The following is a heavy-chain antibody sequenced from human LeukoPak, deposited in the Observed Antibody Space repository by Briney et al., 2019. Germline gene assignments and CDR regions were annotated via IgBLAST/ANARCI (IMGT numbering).Heavy chain of an antibody. J-gene: IGHJ4*02. Sequence: ASVKVSCKASGYTFTSHGISWVRQAPGQGLEWMGWISAYNGNTNYAQKLQGRVTMTTDTSTSTAYMELRSLRSDDTAVYYCARDRRNVVVPAVAFDYWGQGTLVTVSS. CDR1: GYTFTSHG. CDR3: ARDRRNVVVPAVAFDY. V-gene: IGHV1-18*04. D-gene: IGHD2-2*01. CDR2: ISAYNGNT.